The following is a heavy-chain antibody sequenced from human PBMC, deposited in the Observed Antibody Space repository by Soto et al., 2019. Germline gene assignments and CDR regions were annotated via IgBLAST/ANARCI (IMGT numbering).Heavy chain of an antibody. CDR3: ARDSYGNYVPYVDP. D-gene: IGHD4-17*01. CDR2: TYNSGNP. J-gene: IGHJ5*02. CDR1: GDTISTGGYS. Sequence: QLQLQESGSRLVKSSETLSLTCAVSGDTISTGGYSWAWLRPPPGKPLEGIRHTYNSGNPYYNPSHKSRVIICVVRSKNQFSTKLSSVTAAATAVYYCARDSYGNYVPYVDPWGQGTLVTVSS. V-gene: IGHV4-30-2*01.